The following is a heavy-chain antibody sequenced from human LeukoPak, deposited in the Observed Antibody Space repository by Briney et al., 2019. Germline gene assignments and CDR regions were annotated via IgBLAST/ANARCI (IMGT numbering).Heavy chain of an antibody. V-gene: IGHV1-18*01. CDR2: ISAYNGNT. D-gene: IGHD3-10*01. CDR1: GYTFTSYG. Sequence: ASVKVSCKASGYTFTSYGISWVRQAPGQGLEWMGWISAYNGNTNYAQKLQGRVTMTTDTSTSTAYMELRSLRSDDTAVYYCAREYGSGSYYKGPFDYRGQGTLVTVSS. J-gene: IGHJ4*02. CDR3: AREYGSGSYYKGPFDY.